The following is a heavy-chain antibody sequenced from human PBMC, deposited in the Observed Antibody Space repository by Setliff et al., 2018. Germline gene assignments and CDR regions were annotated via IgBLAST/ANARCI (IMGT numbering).Heavy chain of an antibody. J-gene: IGHJ6*04. CDR1: GYTFTSYD. CDR2: MNPTSGNT. Sequence: ASVKVSCKASGYTFTSYDINWVRQATGQGLEWMGWMNPTSGNTGYATKFQGRVTVTRDTSISTAYMELSSLPSEDTAVYYCARGRTRTSTIFGIVSLSSWGDGTTVTVSS. CDR3: ARGRTRTSTIFGIVSLSS. D-gene: IGHD3-3*01. V-gene: IGHV1-8*01.